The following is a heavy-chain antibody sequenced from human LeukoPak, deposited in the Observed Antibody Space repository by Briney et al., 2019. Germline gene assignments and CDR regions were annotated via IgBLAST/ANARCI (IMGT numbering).Heavy chain of an antibody. CDR3: ARVGVGSGWYVLNY. Sequence: GGSLRLSCAASGFTFSDYYMSWIRQAPGKGLEWVSPISSSSSYIYYADSVKGRFTISRDNAKNSLYLQMNSLRAEDTAVYYCARVGVGSGWYVLNYWGQGTLVTVSS. CDR1: GFTFSDYY. CDR2: ISSSSSYI. V-gene: IGHV3-11*06. D-gene: IGHD6-19*01. J-gene: IGHJ4*02.